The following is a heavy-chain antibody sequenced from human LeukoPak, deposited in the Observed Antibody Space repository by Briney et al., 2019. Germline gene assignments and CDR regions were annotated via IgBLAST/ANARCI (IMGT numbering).Heavy chain of an antibody. CDR2: IYHSGST. CDR1: GGSISSGGYS. V-gene: IGHV4-30-2*01. J-gene: IGHJ4*02. Sequence: PSETLSLTCAVSGGSISSGGYSWSWIRQPPGKGLEWIGYIYHSGSTFYNPSLKSRVTISVDRSKNQFSLKLSSVTAADTAVYYCARGHRRPIAAALDFDYWGQGTLVTVSS. CDR3: ARGHRRPIAAALDFDY. D-gene: IGHD6-13*01.